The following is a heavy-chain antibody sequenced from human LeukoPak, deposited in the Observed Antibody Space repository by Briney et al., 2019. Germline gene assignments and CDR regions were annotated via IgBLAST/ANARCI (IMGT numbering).Heavy chain of an antibody. D-gene: IGHD1-1*01. Sequence: SETLSLTSSVYGGTFNGYHWGWIRQPPGQGLEWFGEINHSGSTNYNPSLKSRVTISVAASKIQCSLKVSSVAAADTAVYYCARSRGNWNDEGLDYWGQGTLVTVSS. CDR3: ARSRGNWNDEGLDY. J-gene: IGHJ4*02. CDR2: INHSGST. CDR1: GGTFNGYH. V-gene: IGHV4-34*01.